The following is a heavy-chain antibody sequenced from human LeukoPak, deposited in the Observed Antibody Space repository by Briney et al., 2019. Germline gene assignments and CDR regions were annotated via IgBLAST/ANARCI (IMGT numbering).Heavy chain of an antibody. CDR3: ARLAKIESRSLAHYFDY. CDR1: GYTFTGYH. D-gene: IGHD1-26*01. Sequence: GASVKVSCKASGYTFTGYHMHWVRQAPGQGLEWMGRINPNSGDTNYAQKFQGRVTMTRDTSISTAYVELSRLRSDDTAVYYCARLAKIESRSLAHYFDYWGQGALVTVSS. J-gene: IGHJ4*02. V-gene: IGHV1-2*06. CDR2: INPNSGDT.